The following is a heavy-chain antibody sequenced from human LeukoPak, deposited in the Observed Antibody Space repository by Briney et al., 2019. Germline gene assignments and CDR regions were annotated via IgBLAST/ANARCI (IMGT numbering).Heavy chain of an antibody. J-gene: IGHJ4*02. D-gene: IGHD6-13*01. V-gene: IGHV3-23*01. CDR2: ISGNGGTT. Sequence: PGGSLRLSCVDSGFTSSNYAMSWVRQAPGGGLEWVAAISGNGGTTYYADSVKGRFTISRDNSKNTLYLQMNSLRAVDTAVFYCAKATTVSAAGSHFVYWGQGTLVTVSS. CDR3: AKATTVSAAGSHFVY. CDR1: GFTSSNYA.